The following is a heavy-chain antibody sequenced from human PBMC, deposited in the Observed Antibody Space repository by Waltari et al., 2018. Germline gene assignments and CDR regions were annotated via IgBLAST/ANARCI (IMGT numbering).Heavy chain of an antibody. CDR2: ISYDGSNK. CDR3: VDTGAGL. CDR1: GFTFSSYA. D-gene: IGHD2-8*02. V-gene: IGHV3-30-3*01. Sequence: QVQLVESGGGVVQPGRSLRLSCAASGFTFSSYAMHWVRQAPGKGLEWVVVISYDGSNKSYADSVKGRFTSSRDNSKNTLYLQMNSLIAEDTAVYYCVDTGAGLWGQGTLVTVSS. J-gene: IGHJ4*02.